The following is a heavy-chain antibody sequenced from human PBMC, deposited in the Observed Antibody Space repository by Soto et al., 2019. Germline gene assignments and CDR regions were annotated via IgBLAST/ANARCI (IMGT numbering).Heavy chain of an antibody. Sequence: EVQLVESGGGLVKPGGSGRLSCAGSGFDFSSYSMNWVRQAPGKGLEWVSSINEDSSYIYYAHSLRGRFTISRDNAKESLYLQINSLRAEDTAVYYCVRDFGWYFRSGYMDVWGDGATVTVSS. D-gene: IGHD3-3*01. CDR3: VRDFGWYFRSGYMDV. V-gene: IGHV3-21*02. J-gene: IGHJ6*03. CDR1: GFDFSSYS. CDR2: INEDSSYI.